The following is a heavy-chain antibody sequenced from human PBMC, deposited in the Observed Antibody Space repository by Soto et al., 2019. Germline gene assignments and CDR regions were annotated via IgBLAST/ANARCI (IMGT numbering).Heavy chain of an antibody. V-gene: IGHV3-21*04. CDR3: AKDRIRYSNYGFDY. CDR2: ISSSSSYI. J-gene: IGHJ4*02. D-gene: IGHD4-4*01. CDR1: GFTFSNYS. Sequence: GSLRLSCAASGFTFSNYSMNWVRQAPGKGLEWVSSISSSSSYIYYADSVKGRFTISRDNGKNSLYLQMNSLRAEDTAVYYCAKDRIRYSNYGFDYWGQGTLVTVSS.